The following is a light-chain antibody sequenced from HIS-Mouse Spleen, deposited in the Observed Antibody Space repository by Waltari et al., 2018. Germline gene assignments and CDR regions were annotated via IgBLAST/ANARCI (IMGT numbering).Light chain of an antibody. CDR1: QSLLHSDGMTY. CDR3: MQGIHLRT. CDR2: EVS. V-gene: IGKV2-29*03. Sequence: DIVMTQTPLSLSVTPGQPASISCKSSQSLLHSDGMTYLYWYLQKPGQSPQLLIYEVSSRLSGVPDRFSGSGSGTDFTLKISRVEAEDVGVYYCMQGIHLRTFGQGTKVEIK. J-gene: IGKJ1*01.